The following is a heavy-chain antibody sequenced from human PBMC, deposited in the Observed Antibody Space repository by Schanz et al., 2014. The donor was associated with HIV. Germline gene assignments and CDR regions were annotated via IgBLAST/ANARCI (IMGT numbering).Heavy chain of an antibody. Sequence: EVQLLESGGGLVQPGGSLRLSCSDSGLTFTNNDMTWVRQAPGKGLEWVSAISASGAGTYYAESVKGRFTISRDNAQNSVFLQLNSLRAEDTGVYFCARDGYNSLSRKNYYFDSWGPGTLVTVSS. D-gene: IGHD1-1*01. CDR3: ARDGYNSLSRKNYYFDS. J-gene: IGHJ4*02. CDR2: ISASGAGT. V-gene: IGHV3-23*01. CDR1: GLTFTNND.